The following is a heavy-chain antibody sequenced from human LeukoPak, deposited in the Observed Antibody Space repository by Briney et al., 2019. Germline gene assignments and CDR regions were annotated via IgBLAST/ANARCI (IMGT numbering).Heavy chain of an antibody. V-gene: IGHV4-39*01. CDR1: GGSISSSSYY. CDR3: ARRGRMVGAAGPSGYYYGMDV. J-gene: IGHJ6*02. CDR2: IYYSGST. D-gene: IGHD6-13*01. Sequence: SETLSLTCTVSGGSISSSSYYWGWIRQPPGKGLEWIGSIYYSGSTYYNPSLKSRVTISVDTSKNQFSLKLSSVTAADTAVYYCARRGRMVGAAGPSGYYYGMDVWGQGTTVTVSS.